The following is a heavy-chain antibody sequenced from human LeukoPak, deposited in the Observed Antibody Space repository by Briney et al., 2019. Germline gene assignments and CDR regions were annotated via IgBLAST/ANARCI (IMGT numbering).Heavy chain of an antibody. V-gene: IGHV1-69*05. CDR3: CHDSSGYYPDY. CDR2: IIPIFGTA. J-gene: IGHJ4*02. Sequence: GASVKVSCKASGGTFSSYAISWVRQAPGQGLEWMGGIIPIFGTANYAQKFQGRVTITTDESTSTAYMELSSLRSEDTAVYYCCHDSSGYYPDYWGQGTLVTVSS. D-gene: IGHD3-22*01. CDR1: GGTFSSYA.